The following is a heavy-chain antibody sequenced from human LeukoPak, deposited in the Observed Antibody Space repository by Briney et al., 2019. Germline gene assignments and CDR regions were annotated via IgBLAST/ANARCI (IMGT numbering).Heavy chain of an antibody. CDR2: TNSDGSST. D-gene: IGHD5-18*01. Sequence: PAGSLTLSCAAAGGTLSKLLRHRVRHAPWPGLVWVSRTNSDGSSTAYADSVKGRFVISRVNAKNTLYVQMNSMRAEVTAVFYCASDTVHTAVGIEHWGRGTLVTVSS. CDR1: GGTLSKLL. J-gene: IGHJ4*02. CDR3: ASDTVHTAVGIEH. V-gene: IGHV3-74*01.